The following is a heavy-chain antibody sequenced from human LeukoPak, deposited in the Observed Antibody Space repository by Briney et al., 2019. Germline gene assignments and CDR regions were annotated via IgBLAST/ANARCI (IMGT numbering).Heavy chain of an antibody. V-gene: IGHV4-34*01. CDR1: GGSFSGYY. Sequence: PSETLSLTCAVYGGSFSGYYWSWIRQPPGKGLEWIGEINHSGSTNYNPSLKSRVTISVDTSKNQFSLKLSSVTVADTAVYYCAITDYWGQGTLVTVSS. CDR3: AITDY. J-gene: IGHJ4*02. CDR2: INHSGST.